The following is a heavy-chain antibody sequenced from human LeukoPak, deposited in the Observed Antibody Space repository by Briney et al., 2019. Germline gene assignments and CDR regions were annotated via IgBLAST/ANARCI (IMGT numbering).Heavy chain of an antibody. J-gene: IGHJ4*02. V-gene: IGHV1-2*04. CDR3: ARAAYSSSWYWLIDY. CDR1: GYTFTGYY. D-gene: IGHD6-13*01. CDR2: INPNSGGT. Sequence: ASVKVSCKASGYTFTGYYMHWVRQAPGQGLEWMGWINPNSGGTNYAQKFQGWVTMTRDTSISTAYMELSRLRSDDTAVYYCARAAYSSSWYWLIDYWGQGTLVTVSS.